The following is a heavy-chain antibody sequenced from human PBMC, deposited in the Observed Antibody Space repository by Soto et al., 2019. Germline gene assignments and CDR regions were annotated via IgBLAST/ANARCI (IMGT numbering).Heavy chain of an antibody. V-gene: IGHV1-2*04. D-gene: IGHD3-10*01. CDR3: VRGTPLYGSGSYFAFDI. Sequence: ASVKVSCKASGYTFTGYYMHWVRQAPGQGLEWMGWINPNSGGTNYAQKFQGWVTMTRDTSISTAYMELSRLRSDDPAVYYCVRGTPLYGSGSYFAFDIWGQWTMVTLSS. CDR1: GYTFTGYY. J-gene: IGHJ3*02. CDR2: INPNSGGT.